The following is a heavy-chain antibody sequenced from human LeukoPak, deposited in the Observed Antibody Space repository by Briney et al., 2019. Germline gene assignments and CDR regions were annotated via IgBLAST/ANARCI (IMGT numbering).Heavy chain of an antibody. D-gene: IGHD5-12*01. J-gene: IGHJ6*02. V-gene: IGHV3-66*01. CDR1: GFTFSSYA. CDR2: IYSGGST. Sequence: GGSLRLSCAASGFTFSSYAMSWVRQAPGKGLEWVSVIYSGGSTYYADSVKGRFTISRDNSKNTLYLQMNSLRAEDTAVYYCARDLRGYGQYYYGMDVWGQGTTVTVSS. CDR3: ARDLRGYGQYYYGMDV.